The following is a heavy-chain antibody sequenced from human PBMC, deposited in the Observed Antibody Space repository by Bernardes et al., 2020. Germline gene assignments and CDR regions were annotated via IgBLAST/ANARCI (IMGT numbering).Heavy chain of an antibody. J-gene: IGHJ4*02. Sequence: SHTLSLICAIPGASVPSNSAAWTWTRLSPSGGLEWPGRTDRRSKGYNEYAVSVKSRITISPDTSKNQFTLQLKAVNPEDAAVYYCARARGYFDYWGQGTLGNV. CDR2: TDRRSKGYN. CDR3: ARARGYFDY. D-gene: IGHD6-13*01. V-gene: IGHV6-1*01. CDR1: GASVPSNSAA.